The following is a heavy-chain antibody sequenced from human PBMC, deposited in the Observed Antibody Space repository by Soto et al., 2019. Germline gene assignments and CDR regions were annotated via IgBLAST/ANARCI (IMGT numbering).Heavy chain of an antibody. J-gene: IGHJ6*03. CDR2: ISSSGSTI. V-gene: IGHV3-11*01. CDR1: GFTFSDYY. Sequence: PGGSLRLSCSASGFTFSDYYVSWIRQAPGKGLEWVSYISSSGSTIYYADSVKGRFTISRDNAKNSLYLQMNSLRAEDTAMYYCARDRYYYYYMDVWGKGTTVTVSS. CDR3: ARDRYYYYYMDV.